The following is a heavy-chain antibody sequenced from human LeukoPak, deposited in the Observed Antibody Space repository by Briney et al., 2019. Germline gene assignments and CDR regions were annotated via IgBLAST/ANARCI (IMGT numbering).Heavy chain of an antibody. J-gene: IGHJ4*02. Sequence: SETLSLTCTVSGGSISSGGYYWSWIRQPPGKGLEWIGYIYYSGSTNYNPSLKSRVTISVDTSKNQFSLKLSSVTAADTAVYYCAGSYPGGSGWYLFDYWGQGTLVTVSS. CDR1: GGSISSGGYY. CDR3: AGSYPGGSGWYLFDY. CDR2: IYYSGST. D-gene: IGHD6-19*01. V-gene: IGHV4-61*08.